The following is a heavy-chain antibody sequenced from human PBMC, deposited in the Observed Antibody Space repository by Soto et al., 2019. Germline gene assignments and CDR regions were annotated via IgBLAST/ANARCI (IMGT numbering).Heavy chain of an antibody. CDR2: ISTATGNT. CDR3: ARVWNHAASPIYYFDY. D-gene: IGHD1-1*01. V-gene: IGHV1-3*04. J-gene: IGHJ4*02. CDR1: GYTFTTYA. Sequence: GASVKVSCKASGYTFTTYAIHWVRQAPGQSLEWMGWISTATGNTKYSQKFQGRVTITRDTSASTAHMELVSLRSEDTALYFCARVWNHAASPIYYFDYWGQGTLVTVSS.